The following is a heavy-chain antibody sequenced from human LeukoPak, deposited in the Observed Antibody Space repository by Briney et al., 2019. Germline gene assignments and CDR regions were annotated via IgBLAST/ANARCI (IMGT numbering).Heavy chain of an antibody. Sequence: PSETLSLTCTVSGGSISSGGYYWSWIRQHPGKGLEWIGFIYYSGSTYYNPSLKSRVTISVDTSKNQFSLKLSSVTAADTAVYYCARTTQVDWYFDLWGRGTLVTVSS. CDR2: IYYSGST. D-gene: IGHD1-14*01. V-gene: IGHV4-31*03. CDR1: GGSISSGGYY. J-gene: IGHJ2*01. CDR3: ARTTQVDWYFDL.